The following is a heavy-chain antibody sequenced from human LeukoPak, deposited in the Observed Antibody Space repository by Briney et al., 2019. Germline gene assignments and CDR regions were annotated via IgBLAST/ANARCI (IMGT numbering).Heavy chain of an antibody. CDR1: GRSISSSSYS. Sequence: AEPLSLTCSVSGRSISSSSYSWGWIRQPPAKGGEGFGSIHHSGSTYYNPSLKSRLTISVDTSKNQFYRQLSSVTAADKAVYYCARHLEMATIVGVTDYWGQGTLVTVSS. CDR3: ARHLEMATIVGVTDY. CDR2: IHHSGST. D-gene: IGHD5-24*01. J-gene: IGHJ4*02. V-gene: IGHV4-39*01.